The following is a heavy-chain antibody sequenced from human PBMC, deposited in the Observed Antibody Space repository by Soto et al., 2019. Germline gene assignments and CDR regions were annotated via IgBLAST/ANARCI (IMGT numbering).Heavy chain of an antibody. CDR2: INHSGST. CDR1: GGSFSGYY. J-gene: IGHJ5*02. Sequence: SETLSLTCAVYGGSFSGYYWSWIRQPPGKGLEWIGEINHSGSTNYNPSLKSRVTISVDTSKNQFSLKLSSVTAADTAVYYCARVTGXCSSTSCYGGWFDPWGQGTLVTVSS. D-gene: IGHD2-2*01. V-gene: IGHV4-34*01. CDR3: ARVTGXCSSTSCYGGWFDP.